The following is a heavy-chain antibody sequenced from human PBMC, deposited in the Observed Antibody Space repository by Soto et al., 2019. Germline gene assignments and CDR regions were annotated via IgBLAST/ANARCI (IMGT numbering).Heavy chain of an antibody. CDR3: ARVAVLDYYYYGMDV. CDR1: GGSFSGYY. D-gene: IGHD2-8*02. CDR2: INHSGST. Sequence: SETLSLTCAVYGGSFSGYYWSWIRQPPGKGLEWIGEINHSGSTNYNPSLKSRVTISVDTSKNQFSLKLSSVTAADTAVYYCARVAVLDYYYYGMDVWGQGATVTV. J-gene: IGHJ6*02. V-gene: IGHV4-34*01.